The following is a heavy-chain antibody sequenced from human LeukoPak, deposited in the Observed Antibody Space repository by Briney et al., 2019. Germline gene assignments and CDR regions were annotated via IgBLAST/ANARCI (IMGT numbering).Heavy chain of an antibody. CDR3: AKAPYSSSWYFRYYFDY. D-gene: IGHD6-13*01. CDR1: GFTFDDYA. V-gene: IGHV3-43*02. CDR2: ISGDGGST. J-gene: IGHJ4*02. Sequence: GGSLRLSCAASGFTFDDYAMHWVRQAPGKGLEWVSLISGDGGSTFYADSVRGRFTISRDNSKNSLYLQLNSLRTEDTALYYCAKAPYSSSWYFRYYFDYWGQGTLVTVSS.